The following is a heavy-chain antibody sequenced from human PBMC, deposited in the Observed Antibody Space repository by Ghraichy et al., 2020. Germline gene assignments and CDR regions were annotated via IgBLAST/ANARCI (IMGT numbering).Heavy chain of an antibody. CDR3: ARDGYDSDYYYYMDV. D-gene: IGHD3-10*01. CDR2: IIPIFGTA. V-gene: IGHV1-69*13. CDR1: GGTFSSYA. Sequence: SVKVSCKASGGTFSSYAISWVRQAPGQGLEGMGGIIPIFGTANYAQKFQGRVTITADESTSTAYMELSSLRSEDTAVYYCARDGYDSDYYYYMDVWGKGTTVTVSS. J-gene: IGHJ6*03.